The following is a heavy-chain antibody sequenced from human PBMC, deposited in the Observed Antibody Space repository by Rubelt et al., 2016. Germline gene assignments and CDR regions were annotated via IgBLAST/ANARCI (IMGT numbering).Heavy chain of an antibody. V-gene: IGHV4-39*01. CDR2: IYYSGST. Sequence: QLQLQESGPGLVKPSETLSLTCTVSGGSISSSSYYWGWIRQPPGKGLEWIGSIYYSGSTYYNPGIKGRGTIAVDTAKNQFSLKLGSVTAADTAVYYWVGLAVAGNDYWGQGTLVTVSS. J-gene: IGHJ4*02. CDR1: GGSISSSSYY. D-gene: IGHD6-19*01. CDR3: VGLAVAGNDY.